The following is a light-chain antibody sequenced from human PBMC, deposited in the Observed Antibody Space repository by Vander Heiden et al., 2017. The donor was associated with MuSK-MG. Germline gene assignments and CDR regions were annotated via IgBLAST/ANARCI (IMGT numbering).Light chain of an antibody. Sequence: DIVLTQSPCTLSLSPGERATLSCRASQRVSSSYLAWYQQKPGQAPRLLIYGASSRATGIPDRFSGSGSGTDFTLTISRLEPEDFAVYYCQQDGSSPYTFGQGTKLEIK. CDR2: GAS. V-gene: IGKV3-20*01. CDR3: QQDGSSPYT. J-gene: IGKJ2*01. CDR1: QRVSSSY.